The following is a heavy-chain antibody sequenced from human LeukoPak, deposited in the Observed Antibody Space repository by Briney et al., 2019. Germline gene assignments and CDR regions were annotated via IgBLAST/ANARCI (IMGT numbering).Heavy chain of an antibody. J-gene: IGHJ6*02. Sequence: GGSLRLSCAASGFTFSSYAMSWVRQAPGKGLEWVSAISGSGGSTYYADSVKGRFTISRDNSKNTLYLQMNSLRAEDTAVYYCAKGFNYYYYYGMDVWGQGTTVTVSS. CDR2: ISGSGGST. CDR1: GFTFSSYA. V-gene: IGHV3-23*01. CDR3: AKGFNYYYYYGMDV.